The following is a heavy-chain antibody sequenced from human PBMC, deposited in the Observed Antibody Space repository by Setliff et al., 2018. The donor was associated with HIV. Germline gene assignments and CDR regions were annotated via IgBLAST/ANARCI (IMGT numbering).Heavy chain of an antibody. V-gene: IGHV4-39*07. CDR3: AREVCDILTGYRYYYYYGMDV. Sequence: PSETLFLTCTVSGGSASNSRYYWAWIRQPPGKGLEWIGEINHSGSTNYNPSLKSRVTISVDTSKNQFSLKLSSVTAADTAVYYCAREVCDILTGYRYYYYYGMDVWGQGTTVTVSS. D-gene: IGHD3-9*01. CDR1: GGSASNSRYY. J-gene: IGHJ6*02. CDR2: INHSGST.